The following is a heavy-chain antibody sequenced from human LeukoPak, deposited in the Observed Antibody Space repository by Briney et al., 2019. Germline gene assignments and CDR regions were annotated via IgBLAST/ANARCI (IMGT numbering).Heavy chain of an antibody. Sequence: WGSLRLSCAASGFTFSSYEMNWVRQAPGKGLEWVSYISSSGNTIYYADSVKGRFTISRDNAKNSLYLQMNSLRAEDTAVYYCARVAAAGPGIFVNFYYSMDIWGKGTTVTISS. CDR1: GFTFSSYE. CDR3: ARVAAAGPGIFVNFYYSMDI. J-gene: IGHJ6*03. D-gene: IGHD6-13*01. V-gene: IGHV3-48*03. CDR2: ISSSGNTI.